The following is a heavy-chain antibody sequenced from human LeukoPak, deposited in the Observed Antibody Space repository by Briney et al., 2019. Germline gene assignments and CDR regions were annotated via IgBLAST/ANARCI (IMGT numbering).Heavy chain of an antibody. J-gene: IGHJ6*03. CDR1: GGSFSGYY. D-gene: IGHD2-21*01. Sequence: PSETLSLTCAVYGGSFSGYYWSWIRQPPGKGLEWIGEINHSGSTNYNPSLKSRVTISVDTSKNQFSLKLSSVTAADTAVYYCARARFCGGDCYSLRNHYYYMDVWGKGTTVTVSS. V-gene: IGHV4-34*01. CDR3: ARARFCGGDCYSLRNHYYYMDV. CDR2: INHSGST.